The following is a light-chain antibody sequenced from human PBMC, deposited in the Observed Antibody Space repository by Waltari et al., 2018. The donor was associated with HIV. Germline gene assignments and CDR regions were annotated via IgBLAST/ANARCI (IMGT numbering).Light chain of an antibody. CDR2: RNN. V-gene: IGLV1-47*01. Sequence: QSVLAQPRSVSGTPGQTVNISCSGRTPNVRNNYVYWYQQVTGVAPKLLIYRNNQRPSGVPDRFSGSKSGTSASLAISGLRTEDEAEYYCAVWDDRLSGRLFGGGTKVTVL. CDR3: AVWDDRLSGRL. J-gene: IGLJ2*01. CDR1: TPNVRNNY.